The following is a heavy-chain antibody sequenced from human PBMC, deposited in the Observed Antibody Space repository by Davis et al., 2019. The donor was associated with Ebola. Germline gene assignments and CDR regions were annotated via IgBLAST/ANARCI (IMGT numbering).Heavy chain of an antibody. CDR3: ARNRGVRFLYYYYGMDV. V-gene: IGHV3-15*01. J-gene: IGHJ6*02. D-gene: IGHD3-10*01. CDR1: GFTFSNAW. Sequence: GESLKISCAASGFTFSNAWMSWVRQPPGKGLEWVGRIKSKTDGGTTDYAAPVKGRFTISRDASKNTLYLQMNSLRAEETAVYYCARNRGVRFLYYYYGMDVWGQGTTVTVSS. CDR2: IKSKTDGGTT.